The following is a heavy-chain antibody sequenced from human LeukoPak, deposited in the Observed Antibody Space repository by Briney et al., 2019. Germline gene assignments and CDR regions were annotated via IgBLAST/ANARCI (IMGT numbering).Heavy chain of an antibody. CDR2: IFYTGKT. CDR3: ARVFDS. Sequence: SETLSLTCTVSGGSVYTSDYHWGWVRQPPGKGPEWIGDIFYTGKTNYNPSLKSRVSISIDTSKNQFSLKLTSVTAADTAVYYCARVFDSWGQGTLVTVSS. J-gene: IGHJ4*02. CDR1: GGSVYTSDYH. V-gene: IGHV4-39*07.